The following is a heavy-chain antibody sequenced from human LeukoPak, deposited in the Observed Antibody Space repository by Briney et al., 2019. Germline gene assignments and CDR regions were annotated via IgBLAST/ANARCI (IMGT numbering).Heavy chain of an antibody. Sequence: QSGGSLRLPCAASGFTFDDYAMPWVRQAPGKGLEWVSGISWNSGSIGYADSVKGRFTISRDNAKNSLYLQMNSLRAEDTALYYCAKDMNNVDTAMVLDYWGQETLVTVSS. CDR2: ISWNSGSI. CDR3: AKDMNNVDTAMVLDY. CDR1: GFTFDDYA. V-gene: IGHV3-9*01. J-gene: IGHJ4*02. D-gene: IGHD5-18*01.